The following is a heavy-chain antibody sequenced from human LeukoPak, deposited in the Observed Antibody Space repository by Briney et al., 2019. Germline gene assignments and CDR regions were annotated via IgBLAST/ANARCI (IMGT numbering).Heavy chain of an antibody. Sequence: SETLSLTCTVSGGSISSYYWSWIRQPPGKGLEWIGYIYYSGSTNYNPSLKSRVTTSVDTSKNQFSLKLSSVTAADTAVYYCARWSGSYYWYYAFDIWGQGTMVTVSS. J-gene: IGHJ3*02. CDR3: ARWSGSYYWYYAFDI. V-gene: IGHV4-59*01. CDR1: GGSISSYY. CDR2: IYYSGST. D-gene: IGHD1-26*01.